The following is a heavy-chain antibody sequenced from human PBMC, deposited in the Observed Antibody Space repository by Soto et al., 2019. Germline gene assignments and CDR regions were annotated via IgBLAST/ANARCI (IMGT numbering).Heavy chain of an antibody. CDR3: AIFMGNSVAPTYFDY. Sequence: SETLSLTCTVSGGSINNYYWSWIRQPPGKGLEWIGYIYYRGSTNYNPSLKSRATISVDTSKNQFSLKLSSVTTADTAVYYCAIFMGNSVAPTYFDYWGQGTLVTVSS. D-gene: IGHD5-12*01. CDR1: GGSINNYY. V-gene: IGHV4-59*01. CDR2: IYYRGST. J-gene: IGHJ4*02.